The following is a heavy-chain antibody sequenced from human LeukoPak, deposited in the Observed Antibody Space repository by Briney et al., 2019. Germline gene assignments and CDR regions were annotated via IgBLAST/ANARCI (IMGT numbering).Heavy chain of an antibody. Sequence: ASVKVSCKASGYTFTGYYMHWVRQAPGQGLEWMGWINPNSGGTNYAQKFQGRVTMTRDTSISTAYMELSRPRSDDTAVYYCARDLITGYSSGWYGLYGYWGQGTLVTVSS. CDR1: GYTFTGYY. CDR3: ARDLITGYSSGWYGLYGY. CDR2: INPNSGGT. J-gene: IGHJ4*02. V-gene: IGHV1-2*02. D-gene: IGHD6-19*01.